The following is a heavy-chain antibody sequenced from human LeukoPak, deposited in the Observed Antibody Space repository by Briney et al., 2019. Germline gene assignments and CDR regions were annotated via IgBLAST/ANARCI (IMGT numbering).Heavy chain of an antibody. J-gene: IGHJ5*02. CDR3: AREESMVRGVSWFDP. V-gene: IGHV4-59*11. CDR1: GGSISSHY. Sequence: SGTLSLTCTASGGSISSHYWSWIRQPPGKGLEWIGYISYSGSTDYNPSLKSRVTISVDTSNNQFSLRLTSVAASDTAVYYCAREESMVRGVSWFDPWGQGTLVTVSP. D-gene: IGHD3-10*01. CDR2: ISYSGST.